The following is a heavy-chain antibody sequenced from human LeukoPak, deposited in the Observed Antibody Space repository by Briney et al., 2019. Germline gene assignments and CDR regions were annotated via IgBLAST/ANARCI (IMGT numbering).Heavy chain of an antibody. D-gene: IGHD1-26*01. CDR3: ARDCSGSYNY. Sequence: PGGSLRLSCAASGFTVSSNYMSWVRQAPGKGLEWVSVIYSGGSTYYADSVKGRFTISRDNPKNTLYLQMNSLRAEDTAVYYCARDCSGSYNYWGQGTLVTVSS. CDR1: GFTVSSNY. CDR2: IYSGGST. J-gene: IGHJ4*02. V-gene: IGHV3-53*01.